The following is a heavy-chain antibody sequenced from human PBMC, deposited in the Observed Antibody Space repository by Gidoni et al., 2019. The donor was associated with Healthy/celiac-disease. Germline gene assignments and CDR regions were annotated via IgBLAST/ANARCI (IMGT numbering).Heavy chain of an antibody. CDR3: AKGGPVVVVVAKKKTVGPYGMDV. CDR2: ISGSGGST. D-gene: IGHD2-15*01. Sequence: LESGGGLVQPGGSLRLSCAASGFTFSSYAMSWVRQAPGKGLEWVSAISGSGGSTYYADSVKGRFTISRDNSKNTLYLQMNSLRAEDTAVYYCAKGGPVVVVVAKKKTVGPYGMDVWGQGTTVTVSS. J-gene: IGHJ6*02. V-gene: IGHV3-23*01. CDR1: GFTFSSYA.